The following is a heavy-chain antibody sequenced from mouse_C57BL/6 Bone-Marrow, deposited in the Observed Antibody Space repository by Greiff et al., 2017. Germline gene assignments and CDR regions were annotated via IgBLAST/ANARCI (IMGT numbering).Heavy chain of an antibody. Sequence: VQLQQPGAELVKPGASVTLSCKASGYTFTSYWMHWVKQRPGQGLEWIGMIHPNSGSTNYNEKFKSKATLTVDKSSSTAYMQLSSLTSEDSAVYYCARRELYWYFDVWGTGTTVTVSS. CDR3: ARRELYWYFDV. CDR1: GYTFTSYW. V-gene: IGHV1-64*01. CDR2: IHPNSGST. J-gene: IGHJ1*03.